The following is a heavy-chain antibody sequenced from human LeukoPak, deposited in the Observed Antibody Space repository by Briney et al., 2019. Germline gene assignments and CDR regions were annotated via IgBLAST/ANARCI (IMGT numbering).Heavy chain of an antibody. CDR3: AKGDSSGYYYPNWFDP. V-gene: IGHV3-23*01. Sequence: GGSLRLSCAASGFTFSSYAMSWVRQAPGKGLEWVSAISGSGGSTYYADSVKGRFTISRDNSKNTLYLQMNSLRAEDMAVYYCAKGDSSGYYYPNWFDPWGQGTLVTVSS. D-gene: IGHD3-22*01. J-gene: IGHJ5*02. CDR1: GFTFSSYA. CDR2: ISGSGGST.